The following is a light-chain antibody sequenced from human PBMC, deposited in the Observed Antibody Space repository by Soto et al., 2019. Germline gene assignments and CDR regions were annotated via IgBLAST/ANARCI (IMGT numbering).Light chain of an antibody. Sequence: DIQMTQSPSTLSASVGDRVTITCRASQSISSWLAWYQQKPGKAPKLLISGASSLQSGVPSRFSGSASGTECTRSISSQQPDDIAAYYCQQCHRYLTFGQGTQVDI. V-gene: IGKV1-5*01. J-gene: IGKJ1*01. CDR2: GAS. CDR1: QSISSW. CDR3: QQCHRYLT.